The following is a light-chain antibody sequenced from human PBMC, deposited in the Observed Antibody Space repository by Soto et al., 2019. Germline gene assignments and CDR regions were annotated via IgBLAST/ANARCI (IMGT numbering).Light chain of an antibody. Sequence: QSALTQPRSVSGSPGQSVTISCTGTSSDVGGYNYVSLYQQHPGKAPKFMIYDVTKRPSGVPDRFSGSKSGNTASLTISGLQAEDEADYYCCSYAGSYTYVFGTGTKLTVL. CDR3: CSYAGSYTYV. CDR2: DVT. J-gene: IGLJ1*01. V-gene: IGLV2-11*01. CDR1: SSDVGGYNY.